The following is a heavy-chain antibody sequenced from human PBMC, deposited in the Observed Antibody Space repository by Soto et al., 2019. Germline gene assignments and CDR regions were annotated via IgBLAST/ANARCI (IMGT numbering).Heavy chain of an antibody. CDR3: ARDGYSSSWLNWFDP. V-gene: IGHV4-59*01. Sequence: QVQLQESGPGLVKPSETLSLTCTVSGGSISSYYWSWIRQPPGKGLEWIGYIYYSGSTNYNPSLKSRVTISVDTSKNQFPLKLSPVTAADTAVYYCARDGYSSSWLNWFDPWGQGTLVTVSS. CDR1: GGSISSYY. CDR2: IYYSGST. D-gene: IGHD6-13*01. J-gene: IGHJ5*02.